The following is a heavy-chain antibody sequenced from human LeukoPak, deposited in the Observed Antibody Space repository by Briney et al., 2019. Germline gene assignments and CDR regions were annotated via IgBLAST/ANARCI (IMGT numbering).Heavy chain of an antibody. J-gene: IGHJ4*02. V-gene: IGHV3-23*01. CDR1: GFTFSSYS. CDR2: ISGSGGST. CDR3: AKDFVLRFLEWLLPSYYFDY. D-gene: IGHD3-3*01. Sequence: LPGGSLRLSCAASGFTFSSYSMNWVRQAPGKGLEWVSAISGSGGSTYYADSVKGRFTISRDNSKNTLYLQMNSLRAEDTAVYYCAKDFVLRFLEWLLPSYYFDYWGQGTLVTVSS.